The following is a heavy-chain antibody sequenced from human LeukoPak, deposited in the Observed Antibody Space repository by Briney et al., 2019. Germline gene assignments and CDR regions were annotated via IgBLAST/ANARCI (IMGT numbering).Heavy chain of an antibody. J-gene: IGHJ4*02. CDR2: IYYSGST. CDR3: ARGDGYNSF. CDR1: GGSINDYY. D-gene: IGHD5-24*01. V-gene: IGHV4-59*01. Sequence: SETLSLTCTVSGGSINDYYWCWIRQPPGKGLEWLGYIYYSGSTNYNPSLKSRVTISVDTSKNQFSLTLSSLTAADTAVYYCARGDGYNSFWGQGTLVTVSS.